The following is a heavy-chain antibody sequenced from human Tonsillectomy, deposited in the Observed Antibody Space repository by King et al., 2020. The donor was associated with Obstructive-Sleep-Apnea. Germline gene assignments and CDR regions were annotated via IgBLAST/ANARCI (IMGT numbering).Heavy chain of an antibody. V-gene: IGHV4-31*01. CDR1: GGSVNSGAYL. CDR2: ISYSGHT. J-gene: IGHJ4*02. D-gene: IGHD6-13*01. CDR3: ARADEAATGTWDSYFDY. Sequence: QLQESGPGLVKPSQTLSLTCSVSGGSVNSGAYLWHWIRQHPGKGLEWIGYISYSGHTYYNPSLRSLVTMSGDTSKNQFTLKLSSVTAEDTAIYYCARADEAATGTWDSYFDYWGQGSLVTVSS.